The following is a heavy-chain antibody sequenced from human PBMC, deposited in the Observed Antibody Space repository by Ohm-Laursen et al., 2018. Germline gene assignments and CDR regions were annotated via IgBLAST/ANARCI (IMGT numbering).Heavy chain of an antibody. J-gene: IGHJ5*02. CDR3: ARSRVVRRGWFDP. CDR1: GYTFTSYD. CDR2: MNPNSGNT. V-gene: IGHV1-8*01. D-gene: IGHD2-15*01. Sequence: VSVKVSCKTSGYTFTSYDINWVRQATGQGPEWMGWMNPNSGNTGYAQKFQGRVTMTRNTSISTAYMELSSLRSEDTAVYYCARSRVVRRGWFDPWGQGTLVTVSS.